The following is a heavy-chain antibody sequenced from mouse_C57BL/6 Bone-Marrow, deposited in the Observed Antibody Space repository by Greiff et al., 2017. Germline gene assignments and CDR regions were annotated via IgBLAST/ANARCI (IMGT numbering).Heavy chain of an antibody. J-gene: IGHJ2*01. V-gene: IGHV6-6*01. CDR2: IRNKANNHAT. CDR3: TRDGNYDYFDY. Sequence: EVQGVESGGGLVQPGGSMKLSCAASGFTFSDAWMDWVRQSPEKGLEWVAEIRNKANNHATYYAESVKGRFTISRDDSKSSVYLQMNSLRAEDTGIYYCTRDGNYDYFDYWGQGTTLTVSS. D-gene: IGHD2-1*01. CDR1: GFTFSDAW.